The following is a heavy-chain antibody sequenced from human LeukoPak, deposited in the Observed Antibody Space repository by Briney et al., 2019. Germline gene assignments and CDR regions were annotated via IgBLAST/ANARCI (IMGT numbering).Heavy chain of an antibody. D-gene: IGHD6-19*01. CDR1: GYTLTELS. CDR2: FDPEDGET. Sequence: ASVKVSCKVSGYTLTELSMHWVRQAPGKGLEWMGGFDPEDGETIYAQKFQGRVTMTEDTSTDTAYMELSSLRSEDTAVCYCATDKYSSGWYYFDYWGQGTLVTVSS. CDR3: ATDKYSSGWYYFDY. V-gene: IGHV1-24*01. J-gene: IGHJ4*02.